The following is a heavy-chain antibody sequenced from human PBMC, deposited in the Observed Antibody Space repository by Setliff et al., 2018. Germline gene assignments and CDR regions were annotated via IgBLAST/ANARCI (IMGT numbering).Heavy chain of an antibody. CDR3: ARAYDFWSGYMGMDS. V-gene: IGHV3-11*04. CDR1: GFTFSDYY. Sequence: GESLKISCAASGFTFSDYYMTWIRQAPGKGLEWVSYISRGGNTIYYADSVKGRFTISRDNAKNTLYLQMNSLRTEDAAVYYCARAYDFWSGYMGMDSWGQGTLVTVSS. CDR2: ISRGGNTI. D-gene: IGHD3-3*01. J-gene: IGHJ4*02.